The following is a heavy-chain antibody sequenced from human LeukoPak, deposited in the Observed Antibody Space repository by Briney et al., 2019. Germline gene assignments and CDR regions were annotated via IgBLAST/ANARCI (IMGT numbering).Heavy chain of an antibody. J-gene: IGHJ4*02. V-gene: IGHV3-7*01. CDR1: GFTFSSYW. CDR3: ATSSITWDYDGSGSYSPFPLDY. D-gene: IGHD3-10*01. Sequence: QTGGSLRLSCAASGFTFSSYWMSWVRQAPGKGLEWVANIKQDGSEKYFVDSVKGRFTISRDNAKNSLYLQMNSLRAEDTAVYYCATSSITWDYDGSGSYSPFPLDYWGQGTLVTVSS. CDR2: IKQDGSEK.